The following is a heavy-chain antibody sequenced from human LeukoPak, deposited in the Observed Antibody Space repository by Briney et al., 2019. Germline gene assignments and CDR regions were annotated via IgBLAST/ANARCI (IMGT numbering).Heavy chain of an antibody. CDR2: IYYSGST. J-gene: IGHJ5*02. Sequence: KSSETLSLTCTVSGGSISSYYWGWIRQPPGKGLEWIGSIYYSGSTYYNPSLKSRVTISVDTSKNQFSLKLSSVTAADTAVYYCAREGLAAAGHPNWFDPWGQGTLVTVSS. CDR3: AREGLAAAGHPNWFDP. D-gene: IGHD6-13*01. V-gene: IGHV4-39*01. CDR1: GGSISSYY.